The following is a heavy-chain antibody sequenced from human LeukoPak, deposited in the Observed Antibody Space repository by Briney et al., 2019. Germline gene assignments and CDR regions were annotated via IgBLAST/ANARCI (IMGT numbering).Heavy chain of an antibody. V-gene: IGHV3-30*02. J-gene: IGHJ4*02. CDR2: IRYDGSNK. CDR1: GFTFSSYG. Sequence: GGSLRLSCAGSGFTFSSYGMHWVRQAPGKGLEWVAFIRYDGSNKYYADSVKGRFTISRDNSKNTLYPQMNSLRAEDTAVYYCASRGSGWSPHRVTPFDYWGQGTLVTVSS. CDR3: ASRGSGWSPHRVTPFDY. D-gene: IGHD6-19*01.